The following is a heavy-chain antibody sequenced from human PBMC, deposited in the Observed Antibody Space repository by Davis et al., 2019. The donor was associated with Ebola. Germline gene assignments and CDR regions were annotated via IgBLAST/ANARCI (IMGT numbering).Heavy chain of an antibody. CDR1: AGSISSGDYY. J-gene: IGHJ4*02. CDR3: ASGGYSGYDGYFDD. D-gene: IGHD5-12*01. V-gene: IGHV4-39*01. CDR2: LHYSGTT. Sequence: SETLSLTCNVSAGSISSGDYYWGWIRQPPGKGLEWIGTLHYSGTTDYTPSLESRVTISADTSKNQFSLKLTSVTAADTAVYYCASGGYSGYDGYFDDWGQGTLVTVSS.